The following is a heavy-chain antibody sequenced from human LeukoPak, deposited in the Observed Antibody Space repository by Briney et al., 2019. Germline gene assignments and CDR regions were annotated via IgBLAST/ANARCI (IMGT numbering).Heavy chain of an antibody. V-gene: IGHV3-30*18. CDR2: ISYDGSNK. D-gene: IGHD2-15*01. CDR1: GFTFSSYG. J-gene: IGHJ4*02. CDR3: AKNYCSGGSCFDY. Sequence: GGSLRLSCAASGFTFSSYGMHWVRQAPGKGVEWVAVISYDGSNKYYADSVKGRFTISRDNSKNTLYLQMNSLRAEDTAVYYCAKNYCSGGSCFDYWGQGTLVTVSS.